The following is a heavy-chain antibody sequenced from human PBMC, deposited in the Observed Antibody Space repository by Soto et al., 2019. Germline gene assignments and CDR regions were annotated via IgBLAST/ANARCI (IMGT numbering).Heavy chain of an antibody. CDR1: GGSFRAFA. CDR2: IIALFGTT. J-gene: IGHJ6*02. D-gene: IGHD2-15*01. Sequence: QVQLVQSGAEVKKPGSSVKVSCKASGGSFRAFAITWVRQAPGQGLEWGGGIIALFGTTNYAQKFHGRVTITADEPTSTAYMELSSLRSEDTAVYYCARTACSGIDCSDYIYYGMDVWGQGTAVAVSS. CDR3: ARTACSGIDCSDYIYYGMDV. V-gene: IGHV1-69*01.